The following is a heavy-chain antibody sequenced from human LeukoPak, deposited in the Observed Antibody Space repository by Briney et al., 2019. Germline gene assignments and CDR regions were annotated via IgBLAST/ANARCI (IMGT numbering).Heavy chain of an antibody. Sequence: SETLSLTCAVYGGSFSGYYWSWIRQPPGKGLEWIGYIYYSGSTNYNPSLKSRVTISVDTSKNQFSLKLSSVTAADTAVYYCARGLVVPAAPLSYFDYWGQGTLVTASS. J-gene: IGHJ4*02. CDR1: GGSFSGYY. CDR2: IYYSGST. V-gene: IGHV4-59*12. CDR3: ARGLVVPAAPLSYFDY. D-gene: IGHD2-2*01.